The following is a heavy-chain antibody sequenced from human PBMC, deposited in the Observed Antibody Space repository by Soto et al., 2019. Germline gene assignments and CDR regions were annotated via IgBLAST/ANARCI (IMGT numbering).Heavy chain of an antibody. CDR2: ISSSGDII. Sequence: GGSLRLSCAGSGFSFSDYYMSWIRQAPGKGLEWVSYISSSGDIIYYADSVKGRFTISRDNAKNSLYLQMNSLRAEDTAVYYCARDLGYYASDGYFDYWGQGTVVTAPQ. J-gene: IGHJ4*02. D-gene: IGHD3-22*01. CDR1: GFSFSDYY. CDR3: ARDLGYYASDGYFDY. V-gene: IGHV3-11*01.